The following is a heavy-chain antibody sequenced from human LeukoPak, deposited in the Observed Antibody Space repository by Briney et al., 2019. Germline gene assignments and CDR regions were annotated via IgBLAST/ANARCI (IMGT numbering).Heavy chain of an antibody. J-gene: IGHJ6*02. V-gene: IGHV3-30*18. Sequence: GGSLRLSCAASGFTFSSYGMHWVRQAPGKGLEWVAVISYDGSNKYYADSVKGRFTISRDNSKNTLYLQMNSLRAEDTAVYYCAKPPGSYYLGYYGMDVWGQGTLVTVSS. CDR3: AKPPGSYYLGYYGMDV. CDR1: GFTFSSYG. CDR2: ISYDGSNK. D-gene: IGHD1-26*01.